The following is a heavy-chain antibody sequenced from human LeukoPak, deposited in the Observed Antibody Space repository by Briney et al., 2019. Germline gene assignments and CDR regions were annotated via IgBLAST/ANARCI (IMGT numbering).Heavy chain of an antibody. D-gene: IGHD3-22*01. Sequence: PGGSLRLSCAASGFTFGSYEMNWVRQAPGKGLEWVAVIWYDGSNKYYADSVKGRFTISRDNSKNTLYLQMSSLRAEDTAVYYCARDRYYYDSSGYYAHYWGQGTLVTVSS. J-gene: IGHJ4*02. CDR3: ARDRYYYDSSGYYAHY. V-gene: IGHV3-33*08. CDR1: GFTFGSYE. CDR2: IWYDGSNK.